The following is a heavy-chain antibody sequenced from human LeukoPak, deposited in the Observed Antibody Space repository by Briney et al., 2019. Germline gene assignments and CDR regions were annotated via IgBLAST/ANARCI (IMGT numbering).Heavy chain of an antibody. CDR3: AKDRQGSGSSGSHYYYIMDV. D-gene: IGHD3-10*01. J-gene: IGHJ6*02. Sequence: PGGSLRLSCAASGFTVSSNYMSWVRQAPGKRLEWVSVIYSGDSTDYADSVKGRFTISRDNSKNTLYLQMNSLRAEDTAVYWCAKDRQGSGSSGSHYYYIMDVWGQGTTVTVSS. CDR1: GFTVSSNY. CDR2: IYSGDST. V-gene: IGHV3-66*01.